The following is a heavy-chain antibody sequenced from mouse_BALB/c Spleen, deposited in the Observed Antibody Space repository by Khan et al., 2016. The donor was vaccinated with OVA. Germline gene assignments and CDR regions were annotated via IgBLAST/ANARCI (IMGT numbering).Heavy chain of an antibody. V-gene: IGHV1-5*01. Sequence: VQLKESGTVLARPGASVKMSCKGSGYTFTNYWMHWVKQRPGQGLEWIGVIYPGNSDTNYNQKFKGKAKLTAVTSTSTAYMDLNSLTNEDSAVYYCTRNGFGNYESWDYWGQGTTLTVSS. D-gene: IGHD2-1*01. CDR2: IYPGNSDT. J-gene: IGHJ2*01. CDR3: TRNGFGNYESWDY. CDR1: GYTFTNYW.